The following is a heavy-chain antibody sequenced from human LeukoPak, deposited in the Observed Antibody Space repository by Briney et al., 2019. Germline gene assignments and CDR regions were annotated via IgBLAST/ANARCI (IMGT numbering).Heavy chain of an antibody. Sequence: GGSLRLSCAASGFTFSSYWMSWVRQAPGKGLEWVANIKQDGSEKYYVDSVKGRFTISRDNAKNSLYLQMNSLRAEDTAVYYCTRPTRITMARGVDYWGQGTLVTVSS. CDR1: GFTFSSYW. J-gene: IGHJ4*02. CDR2: IKQDGSEK. D-gene: IGHD3-10*01. CDR3: TRPTRITMARGVDY. V-gene: IGHV3-7*01.